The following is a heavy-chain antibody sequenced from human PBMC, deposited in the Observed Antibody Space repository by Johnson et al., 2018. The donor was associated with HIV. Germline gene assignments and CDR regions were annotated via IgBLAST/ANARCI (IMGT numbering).Heavy chain of an antibody. CDR3: ARERWSGELPVAFDI. D-gene: IGHD1-26*01. CDR2: ISYDGSNK. J-gene: IGHJ3*02. Sequence: QVQLVESGGGVVQPGRSLRLSCAASGFTFSSYAMHWVRQAPGKGLEWVAVISYDGSNKYYADSVKGRFTIARDNSKNTLYLQMNSLRAEDTAGYYCARERWSGELPVAFDIWGQGTMVTVSS. CDR1: GFTFSSYA. V-gene: IGHV3-30-3*01.